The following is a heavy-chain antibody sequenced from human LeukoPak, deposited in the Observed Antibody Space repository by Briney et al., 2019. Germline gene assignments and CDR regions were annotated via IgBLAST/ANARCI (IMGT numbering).Heavy chain of an antibody. CDR1: GFTFSSYW. CDR3: ARAYYYSSSGDDY. J-gene: IGHJ4*02. D-gene: IGHD3-22*01. V-gene: IGHV3-74*01. CDR2: ISSDGSST. Sequence: PGGSLRLSCAASGFTFSSYWMHWVRQAPGKGLVRVSRISSDGSSTTYADSVKGRFTISRDNAKNTLYLQLNSLRAEDTAVYYCARAYYYSSSGDDYWGQGTLVTVSS.